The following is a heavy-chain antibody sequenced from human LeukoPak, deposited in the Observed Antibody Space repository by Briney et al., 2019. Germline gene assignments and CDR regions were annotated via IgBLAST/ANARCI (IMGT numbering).Heavy chain of an antibody. CDR1: GGSVSSGYYY. J-gene: IGHJ4*02. CDR2: IYNSGST. CDR3: ARSLRGYRFATDY. V-gene: IGHV4-61*01. Sequence: SETLSLTCTVSGGSVSSGYYYWSWIRQPSGKGLEWIGNIYNSGSTNYNPSLKSRVTISVDTSKNQFSLKLSSVTAADTAVYYCARSLRGYRFATDYWGQGTLVTVSS. D-gene: IGHD5-18*01.